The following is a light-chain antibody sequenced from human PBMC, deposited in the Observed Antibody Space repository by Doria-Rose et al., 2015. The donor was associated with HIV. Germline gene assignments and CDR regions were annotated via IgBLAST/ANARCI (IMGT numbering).Light chain of an antibody. CDR3: RQALQTPRT. J-gene: IGKJ2*01. Sequence: TQSPLSLPVTPGEPASISCGSNQSLLHSNGYNYFDWYLQKPGQSPQLLIYLGSNRASGVPDRFSGSGSGTDFTLKISRVEAEDVGIYYCRQALQTPRTFGQGTKLEIK. V-gene: IGKV2-28*01. CDR2: LGS. CDR1: QSLLHSNGYNY.